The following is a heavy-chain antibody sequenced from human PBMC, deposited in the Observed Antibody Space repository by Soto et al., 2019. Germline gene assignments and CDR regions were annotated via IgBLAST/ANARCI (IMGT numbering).Heavy chain of an antibody. CDR1: GYSFTNYW. V-gene: IGHV5-51*01. D-gene: IGHD2-21*01. J-gene: IGHJ4*01. CDR3: ARLTNIFDFDY. CDR2: IYPGDSDT. Sequence: WESLKISCKGSGYSFTNYWIGWVRQMPGKGLEWMGIIYPGDSDTRYSPSFQGQVTISADKSISTAYLQWSSLKASDTAMYHCARLTNIFDFDYWGHGTLVTVSS.